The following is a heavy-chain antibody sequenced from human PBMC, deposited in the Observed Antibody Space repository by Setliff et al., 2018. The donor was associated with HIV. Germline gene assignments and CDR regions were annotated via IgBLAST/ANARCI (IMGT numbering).Heavy chain of an antibody. CDR2: IYHNGIT. CDR3: ASSPAWRSDFGLRTFDY. CDR1: GYSISSGYY. D-gene: IGHD2-2*01. V-gene: IGHV4-38-2*01. J-gene: IGHJ4*02. Sequence: PSETLSLTCGVSGYSISSGYYWGWIRQPPGKGLEWIGSIYHNGITYYNPSLESRVTISVDTSQNQFSLKLSSVTAADTAVYYCASSPAWRSDFGLRTFDYWGQGTLVTVSS.